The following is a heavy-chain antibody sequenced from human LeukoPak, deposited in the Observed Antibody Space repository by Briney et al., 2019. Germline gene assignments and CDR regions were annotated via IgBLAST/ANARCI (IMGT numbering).Heavy chain of an antibody. CDR3: ARDRGPRTGFMVREAYDY. Sequence: GGSLRLSCEASGFTFSGYWMHWVRQAPGKGLVWVSRMSSDSTRSSHADSVKGRFTISRDNAKNTLYLQMNSLRVEDTAVYYCARDRGPRTGFMVREAYDYWGQGTLVTVSS. D-gene: IGHD3-10*01. V-gene: IGHV3-74*01. J-gene: IGHJ4*02. CDR1: GFTFSGYW. CDR2: MSSDSTRS.